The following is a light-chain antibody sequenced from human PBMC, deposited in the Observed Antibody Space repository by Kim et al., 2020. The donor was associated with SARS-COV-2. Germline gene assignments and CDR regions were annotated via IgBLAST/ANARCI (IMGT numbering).Light chain of an antibody. CDR3: QAWDINTGYV. J-gene: IGLJ1*01. CDR1: RLGEKY. Sequence: VPPEPTASITCSGDRLGEKYASWYQQKPGQSPVLVIYQDIKRPSGIPERFSGSNSGKTATLTITGTQAMDEADYYCQAWDINTGYVFGTGTKVTVL. V-gene: IGLV3-1*01. CDR2: QDI.